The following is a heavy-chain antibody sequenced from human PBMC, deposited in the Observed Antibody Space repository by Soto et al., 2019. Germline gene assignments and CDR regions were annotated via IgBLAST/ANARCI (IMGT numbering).Heavy chain of an antibody. CDR2: ITPMFGIP. D-gene: IGHD6-19*01. Sequence: QVQLVQSGAEVKKPGSSVKVSCQASGGTLNKLAITWVRRAPGQGLEGLGGITPMFGIPNYPQKLKCSVTITAADYTNTSHMELSSLTSDDTAVYYCARGGTSGWLKGAYDVWGQGTQVTVAS. J-gene: IGHJ3*01. CDR1: GGTLNKLA. CDR3: ARGGTSGWLKGAYDV. V-gene: IGHV1-69*01.